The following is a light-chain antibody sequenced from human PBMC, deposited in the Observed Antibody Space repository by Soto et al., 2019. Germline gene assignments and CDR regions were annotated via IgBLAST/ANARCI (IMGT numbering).Light chain of an antibody. V-gene: IGLV4-69*01. J-gene: IGLJ2*01. CDR1: SGHSNYA. CDR3: QTWGSGIVV. Sequence: QLVLTQSPSASASLGASVKLTCTLSSGHSNYAIAWHQQQSEKGPRYLMKLNSDGSHSKGDGIPDRFSGSSSGAERYLSSSSLQYEDEADYYCQTWGSGIVVFGGGTQLTVL. CDR2: LNSDGSH.